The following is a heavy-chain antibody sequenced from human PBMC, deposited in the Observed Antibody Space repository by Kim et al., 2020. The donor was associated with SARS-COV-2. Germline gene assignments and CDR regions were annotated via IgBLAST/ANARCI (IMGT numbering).Heavy chain of an antibody. Sequence: NPSLRSRVTIAVDTSKTQFSRKRSSVTAADTAVYYCARGNDYGDYGIDYWGEGTLVTVSS. V-gene: IGHV4-34*01. CDR3: ARGNDYGDYGIDY. J-gene: IGHJ4*02. D-gene: IGHD4-17*01.